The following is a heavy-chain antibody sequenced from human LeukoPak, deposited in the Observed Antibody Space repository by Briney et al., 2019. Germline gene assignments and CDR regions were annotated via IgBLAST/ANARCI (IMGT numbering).Heavy chain of an antibody. J-gene: IGHJ4*02. Sequence: QAGGSLRLSCAASGFTFSNYMMTWVRQAPGKGLEWDSTISSNGGRTYYADSVKGRFTISRDNSKNTLFLQMSSLRAEDTAVYYCARYCSGSICYSGVDCWGQGTLVPVSS. CDR3: ARYCSGSICYSGVDC. CDR2: ISSNGGRT. D-gene: IGHD2-15*01. CDR1: GFTFSNYM. V-gene: IGHV3-23*01.